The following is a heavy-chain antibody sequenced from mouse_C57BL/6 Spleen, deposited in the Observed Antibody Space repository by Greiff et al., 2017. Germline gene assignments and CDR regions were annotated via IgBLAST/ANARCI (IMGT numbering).Heavy chain of an antibody. Sequence: VQLQQSGPELVQPGASVKISCKASGYTFTDYYMNWVKQSHGKSLEWIGDINPNNGGTSYNQKFKGKATLTVDKSSSTAYMELRSLTSEDSAVYYCARGDTTGGFAYWGQGTLVTVSA. CDR3: ARGDTTGGFAY. D-gene: IGHD1-1*01. CDR2: INPNNGGT. CDR1: GYTFTDYY. J-gene: IGHJ3*01. V-gene: IGHV1-26*01.